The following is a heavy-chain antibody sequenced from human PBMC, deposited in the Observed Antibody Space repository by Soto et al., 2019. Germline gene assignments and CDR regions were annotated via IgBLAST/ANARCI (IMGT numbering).Heavy chain of an antibody. Sequence: EVQLVESGGGLVQPGGSLRLSCAASGFIFTSYSMNWVRQAPGKGLEWLSCIRIDSNHIGYADSVRGRFTISSDIAKNSLYLQMNSLRDEDTAVYYCARDLSYAFDYWGQGTLVTVSS. D-gene: IGHD1-26*01. J-gene: IGHJ4*02. CDR3: ARDLSYAFDY. V-gene: IGHV3-48*02. CDR2: IRIDSNHI. CDR1: GFIFTSYS.